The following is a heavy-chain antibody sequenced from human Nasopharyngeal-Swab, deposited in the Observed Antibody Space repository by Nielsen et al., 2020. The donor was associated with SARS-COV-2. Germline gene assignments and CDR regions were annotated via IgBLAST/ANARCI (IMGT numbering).Heavy chain of an antibody. CDR3: AKDHQLIRNYYYYDMDV. J-gene: IGHJ6*02. V-gene: IGHV3-30*18. Sequence: WIRQPPGPVLARMAVISYDGIKKYYADSVKGRFTLSRDNSKNTLYLQMNSLRTEDTAVYYCAKDHQLIRNYYYYDMDVWGQGTTVTVSS. CDR2: ISYDGIKK. D-gene: IGHD2-8*01.